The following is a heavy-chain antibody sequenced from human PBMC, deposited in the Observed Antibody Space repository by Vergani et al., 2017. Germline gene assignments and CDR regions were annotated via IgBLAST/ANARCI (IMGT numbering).Heavy chain of an antibody. CDR1: GGTFSSYT. J-gene: IGHJ3*02. CDR2: IIPILGIA. D-gene: IGHD3-9*01. CDR3: ARDLFYYDILTGFHDAFDI. V-gene: IGHV1-69*08. Sequence: QVQLVQSGAEVKKPGSSVKVSCKASGGTFSSYTISWVRQAPGQGLEWMGRIIPILGIANYAQKFQGRVTITADESTSTAYMELSSLRSEDTAVYYCARDLFYYDILTGFHDAFDIWGQGTMVTVSS.